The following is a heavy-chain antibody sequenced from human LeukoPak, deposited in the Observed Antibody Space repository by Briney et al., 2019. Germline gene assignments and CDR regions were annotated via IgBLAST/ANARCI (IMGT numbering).Heavy chain of an antibody. J-gene: IGHJ1*01. CDR3: ARAPTHSNFQH. V-gene: IGHV4-59*01. CDR1: GGSISSYY. CDR2: IYYSGST. Sequence: SETLSPTCTVSGGSISSYYWSWIRQPPGKGLEWIGYIYYSGSTNYNPSLKSRVTISVDTTKNQFSLKLGSVTAADTAVYYCARAPTHSNFQHWGQGTLVTVSS. D-gene: IGHD2-8*01.